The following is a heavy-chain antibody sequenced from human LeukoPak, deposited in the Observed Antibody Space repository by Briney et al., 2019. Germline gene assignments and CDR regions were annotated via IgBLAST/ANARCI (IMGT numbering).Heavy chain of an antibody. CDR1: GGSISSSNYC. D-gene: IGHD4-17*01. V-gene: IGHV4-39*07. J-gene: IGHJ5*02. CDR3: ARGLPKIDSGDYGGTWFDP. CDR2: IYYSGNT. Sequence: SETLSLTCTISGGSISSSNYCWAWIRQPPGKGLEWIGSIYYSGNTYYNPSLNSRVTISLDTSNNQFSLKLSSVTAADTAVYYCARGLPKIDSGDYGGTWFDPWGQGTLVTVSS.